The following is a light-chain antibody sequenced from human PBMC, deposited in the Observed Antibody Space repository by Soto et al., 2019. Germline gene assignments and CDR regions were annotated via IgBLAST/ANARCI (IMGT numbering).Light chain of an antibody. Sequence: DIQMTQSPSTLSASVGDRVTITCRASQSISSWLAWYQQKPGKAPKLLIYDASSLESGVPSRFSGSGSGTEVPLTISSLQPDDFATYYCQQYNSYSYTFGQGTKLEIK. CDR2: DAS. CDR3: QQYNSYSYT. CDR1: QSISSW. J-gene: IGKJ2*01. V-gene: IGKV1-5*01.